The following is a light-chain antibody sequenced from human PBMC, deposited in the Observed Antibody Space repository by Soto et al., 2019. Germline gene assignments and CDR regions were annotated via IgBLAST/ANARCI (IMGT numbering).Light chain of an antibody. Sequence: DIQMTQSPSSLSASVGDIVTITCRASQTISKFLNWYQQKPGKAPKLLIYAASGLQSGVPSRFSGSGSGTDVTLTISSLQPEDFASYHCQQSHSPPYTFGQGTKLEIK. CDR1: QTISKF. J-gene: IGKJ2*01. CDR3: QQSHSPPYT. V-gene: IGKV1-39*01. CDR2: AAS.